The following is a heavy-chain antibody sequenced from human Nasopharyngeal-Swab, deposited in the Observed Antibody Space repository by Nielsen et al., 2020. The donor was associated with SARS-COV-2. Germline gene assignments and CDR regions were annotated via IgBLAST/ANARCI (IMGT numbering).Heavy chain of an antibody. V-gene: IGHV3-7*01. Sequence: GGSLRLSCEASGFTFSTYWMSWVRQAPGKVLEWVANIRQDESEKYYVDSVKGRFTISRDNAKNSLFLQMNSLRVADTAVYYCARLLEVGGTPLDYWGQGTLVSVSS. J-gene: IGHJ4*02. CDR2: IRQDESEK. D-gene: IGHD6-19*01. CDR3: ARLLEVGGTPLDY. CDR1: GFTFSTYW.